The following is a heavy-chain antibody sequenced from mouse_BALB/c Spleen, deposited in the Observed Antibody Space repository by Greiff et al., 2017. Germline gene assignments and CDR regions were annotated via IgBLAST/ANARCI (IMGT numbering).Heavy chain of an antibody. J-gene: IGHJ3*01. D-gene: IGHD4-1*01. CDR2: IYPGNSDT. Sequence: QLQQSGTVLARPGASVKMSCKASGYTFTSYWMHWVKQRPGQGLEWIGAIYPGNSDTSYNQKFKGKAKLTAVTSTSTAYMELSSLTNEDSAVYYCTRETKTGPWFAYWGQGTLVTVSA. V-gene: IGHV1-5*01. CDR1: GYTFTSYW. CDR3: TRETKTGPWFAY.